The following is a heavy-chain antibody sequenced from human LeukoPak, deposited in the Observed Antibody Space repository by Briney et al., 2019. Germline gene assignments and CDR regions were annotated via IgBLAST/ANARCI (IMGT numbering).Heavy chain of an antibody. CDR2: TYYRSKWYS. CDR3: ARDVATTGWYTFDY. Sequence: SQTLSVTFAISGDSVSSINGAWNWVRQSPPRGLEWLGRTYYRSKWYSDYAVPIQGRISINPDTSKNQFTLHLFSVTPDDTAVYYCARDVATTGWYTFDYWGQGTRVTVSS. CDR1: GDSVSSINGA. D-gene: IGHD6-19*01. V-gene: IGHV6-1*01. J-gene: IGHJ4*02.